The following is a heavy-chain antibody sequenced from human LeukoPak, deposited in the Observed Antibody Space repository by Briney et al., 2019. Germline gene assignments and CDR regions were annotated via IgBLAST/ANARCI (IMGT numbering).Heavy chain of an antibody. J-gene: IGHJ4*02. D-gene: IGHD3-9*01. Sequence: ASVKVSCKVSGYTLTELSMHWVRQAPGRGLEWMGWVNPNSGGTNYAQKFQGRVTMTRDTSISTAYMELSRLRSDDTAVYYCARELYDILTDYSFPCSYWGQGTLVTVSS. CDR3: ARELYDILTDYSFPCSY. CDR1: GYTLTELS. V-gene: IGHV1-2*02. CDR2: VNPNSGGT.